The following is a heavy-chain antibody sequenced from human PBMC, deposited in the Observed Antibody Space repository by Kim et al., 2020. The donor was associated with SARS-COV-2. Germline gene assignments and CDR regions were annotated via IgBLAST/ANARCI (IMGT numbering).Heavy chain of an antibody. V-gene: IGHV3-11*06. D-gene: IGHD4-17*01. J-gene: IGHJ4*02. Sequence: GRFTISRDNAKNSLYLQMNSLRAEDTAVYYCARDRLGRGAMTTESTYFDYWGQGTLVTVSS. CDR3: ARDRLGRGAMTTESTYFDY.